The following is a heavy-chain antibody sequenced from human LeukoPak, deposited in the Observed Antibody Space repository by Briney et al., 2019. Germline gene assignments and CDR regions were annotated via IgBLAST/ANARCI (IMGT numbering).Heavy chain of an antibody. D-gene: IGHD5-18*01. CDR2: ISSEGTSR. V-gene: IGHV3-74*01. CDR1: GFTFEDHG. Sequence: GGSLRLSCAASGFTFEDHGMHWVRQAPGKGLVWVSRISSEGTSRSYADSVEGRFTISRDNAKNTLYLQMDSLRDEDTAVYFCATLHIVDTTLAGWGRGTLVTVSS. J-gene: IGHJ4*02. CDR3: ATLHIVDTTLAG.